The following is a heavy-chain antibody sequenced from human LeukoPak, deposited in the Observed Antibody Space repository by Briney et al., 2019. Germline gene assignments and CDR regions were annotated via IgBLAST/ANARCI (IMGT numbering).Heavy chain of an antibody. Sequence: ASVTVSFKASGYTFTVYYMHWVRQAPGQGLEWMGWINTDSGGTNYAQKFQGRVTMTRDTSIRTAYMELSRLRSDDTAVYYCARVLFYSSGNKSNRVDYWGQGTLVTVSS. V-gene: IGHV1-2*02. J-gene: IGHJ4*02. CDR2: INTDSGGT. D-gene: IGHD6-19*01. CDR3: ARVLFYSSGNKSNRVDY. CDR1: GYTFTVYY.